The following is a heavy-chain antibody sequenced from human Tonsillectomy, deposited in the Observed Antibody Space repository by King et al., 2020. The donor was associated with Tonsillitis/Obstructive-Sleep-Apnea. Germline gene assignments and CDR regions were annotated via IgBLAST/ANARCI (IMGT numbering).Heavy chain of an antibody. Sequence: VQLQESGPGLVEPSETLSLTCTVSGGSISSYYWSWIRQPPGKGLEWIGYIYYSGSTNYNPSLRSRVTISVDTSKNQFSLKLSSVTAADTAVYYCARSGGRGFDYWGQGTLVTVSS. V-gene: IGHV4-59*01. CDR1: GGSISSYY. CDR3: ARSGGRGFDY. CDR2: IYYSGST. J-gene: IGHJ4*02. D-gene: IGHD2-15*01.